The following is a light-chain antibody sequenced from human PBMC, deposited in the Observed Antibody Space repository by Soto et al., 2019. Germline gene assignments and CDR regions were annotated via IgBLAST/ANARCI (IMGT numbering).Light chain of an antibody. CDR1: SSDIGRYDY. Sequence: SALTQPASVSGSPGQSITISCTGTSSDIGRYDYISWYQQHPGKAPKLMIYDVSNRPSGIANRFSGSKSGNTASLTISGLQAEDEADYYCSSFTNTNTPVVFGGGTKLTVL. V-gene: IGLV2-14*01. CDR3: SSFTNTNTPVV. CDR2: DVS. J-gene: IGLJ2*01.